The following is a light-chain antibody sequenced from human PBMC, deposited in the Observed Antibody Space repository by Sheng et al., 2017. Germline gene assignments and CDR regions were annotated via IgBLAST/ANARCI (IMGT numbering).Light chain of an antibody. Sequence: DIQMTQSPSAMSASVGDRVTITCRASQGINNYLAWFQQKPGKVPKRLIYGASSLQSGVPLRFSGSGSGTEFTLTISSLQPEDFATYYCLQHHTYPRTFGQGT. CDR2: GAS. CDR1: QGINNY. V-gene: IGKV1-17*03. J-gene: IGKJ1*01. CDR3: LQHHTYPRT.